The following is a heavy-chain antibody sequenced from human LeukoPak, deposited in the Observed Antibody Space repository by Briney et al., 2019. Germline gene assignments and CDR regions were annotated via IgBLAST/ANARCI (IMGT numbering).Heavy chain of an antibody. J-gene: IGHJ4*02. V-gene: IGHV4-4*02. D-gene: IGHD5-18*01. CDR1: GGSITSDNW. Sequence: SETLSLTCAVSGGSITSDNWWIWVRQPPGKGLEWIGEAYHSGITNYNPSLKSRVTISVDTSKNQFSLRLSSVTAADTAVYYCARHVDTAMAPFDYWGRGTLVTVSS. CDR2: AYHSGIT. CDR3: ARHVDTAMAPFDY.